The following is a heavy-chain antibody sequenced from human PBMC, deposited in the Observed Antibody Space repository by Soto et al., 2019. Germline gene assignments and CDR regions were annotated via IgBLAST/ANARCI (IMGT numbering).Heavy chain of an antibody. V-gene: IGHV1-2*04. CDR2: INPNSGGT. J-gene: IGHJ3*02. D-gene: IGHD1-20*01. CDR3: ARTSITGTTNAFDI. CDR1: GYTFTGYY. Sequence: QVQLVQSGAEVKKPGASVKVSCKASGYTFTGYYMHWVRQAPGQGLEWMGWINPNSGGTNYAQKFQGWVNMTRDTSISTAYMELSRLRSDDTAVYYCARTSITGTTNAFDIWGQGTMVTVSS.